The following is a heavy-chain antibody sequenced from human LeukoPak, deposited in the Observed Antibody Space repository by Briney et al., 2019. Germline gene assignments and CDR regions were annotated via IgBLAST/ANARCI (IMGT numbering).Heavy chain of an antibody. J-gene: IGHJ4*02. CDR2: VNTNTGNP. V-gene: IGHV7-4-1*02. D-gene: IGHD3-22*01. CDR3: ASCNDSSGYFAY. Sequence: ASVKVSCKPSGYTFTDYAINWVRQAPGQGLEYMGWVNTNTGNPTYAQGFTGRFVFSSDSSVSTACLQITSLKADDSAIYFCASCNDSSGYFAYWGQGTLVTVSS. CDR1: GYTFTDYA.